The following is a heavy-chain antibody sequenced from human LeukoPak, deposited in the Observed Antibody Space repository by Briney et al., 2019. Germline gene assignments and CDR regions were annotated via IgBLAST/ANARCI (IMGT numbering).Heavy chain of an antibody. D-gene: IGHD2-2*01. Sequence: PSETLSLTCAVYGDSFSGHYWSWIRQPPGKGLEWIGEITDGGRTSYSPPLKSRATISIVPSQSQFSLQLDSVTAADTAIYYCVRRTRVAMPNALDLISDFWGQGTLVTVSS. CDR2: ITDGGRT. CDR1: GDSFSGHY. V-gene: IGHV4-34*01. CDR3: VRRTRVAMPNALDLISDF. J-gene: IGHJ4*02.